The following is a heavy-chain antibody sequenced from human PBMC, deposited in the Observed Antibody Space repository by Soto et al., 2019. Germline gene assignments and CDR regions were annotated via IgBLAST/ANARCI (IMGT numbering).Heavy chain of an antibody. CDR3: ARGWFGDSRDP. V-gene: IGHV1-18*01. J-gene: IGHJ5*02. CDR1: GYPFVSYG. D-gene: IGHD3-10*01. CDR2: VSAARPKT. Sequence: QAQLVQSGPEVKKPGASVKVSCKASGYPFVSYGFTWVRQVPGQGLEWMGWVSAARPKTDYAQKFQGRVTMTTDASTTTAHMELRSLRSDDTAVYYCARGWFGDSRDPWGQGTLVTVS.